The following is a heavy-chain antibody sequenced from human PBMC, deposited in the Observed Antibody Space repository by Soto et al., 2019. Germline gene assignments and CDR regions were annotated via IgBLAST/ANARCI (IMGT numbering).Heavy chain of an antibody. CDR2: KSGSGGST. CDR3: AKAKPPYCSSTSCSADFDY. CDR1: GFTFSSYA. D-gene: IGHD2-2*01. Sequence: GGSLRLSCAASGFTFSSYAMSWVRQAPGKGLEWVSAKSGSGGSTYYADSVKGRFTISRDNSKNTLYLQMNSLRAEDTAVYYCAKAKPPYCSSTSCSADFDYWGQGTLVTVSS. V-gene: IGHV3-23*01. J-gene: IGHJ4*02.